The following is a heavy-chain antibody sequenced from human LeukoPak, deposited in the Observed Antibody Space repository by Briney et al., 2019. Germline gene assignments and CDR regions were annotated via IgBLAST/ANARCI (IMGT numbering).Heavy chain of an antibody. Sequence: QPGGSLRLSCAASGFTFSSYVMSWVRQAPGKGLEWVSSISGSGSSTYYADSVKGRFTISRDNSKNTLYLQMNSLRAGDTALYYCAKGGTTVYWYFDLWGRGTPVTVSS. D-gene: IGHD4-17*01. CDR1: GFTFSSYV. J-gene: IGHJ2*01. CDR3: AKGGTTVYWYFDL. V-gene: IGHV3-23*01. CDR2: ISGSGSST.